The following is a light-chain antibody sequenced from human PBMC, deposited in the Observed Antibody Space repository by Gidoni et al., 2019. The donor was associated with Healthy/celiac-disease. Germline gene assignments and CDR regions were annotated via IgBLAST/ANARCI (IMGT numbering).Light chain of an antibody. CDR2: AAS. V-gene: IGKV1-39*01. Sequence: DIQMPQSPSSLSASVGDRVTITCRASQSISSYLNWYQQKPGKAPKLLIYAASSLQSGVPSRFSGSGSGTDFTITISSLQPEDFATYYCQQSYSTPRYTFGQGTKLEIK. CDR1: QSISSY. J-gene: IGKJ2*01. CDR3: QQSYSTPRYT.